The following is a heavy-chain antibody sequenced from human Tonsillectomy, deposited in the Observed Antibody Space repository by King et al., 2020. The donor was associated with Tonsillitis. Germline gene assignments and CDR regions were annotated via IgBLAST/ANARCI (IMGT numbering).Heavy chain of an antibody. V-gene: IGHV4-34*01. CDR3: ARVLATKWTFDS. CDR1: GGSFSGYY. CDR2: INHSGST. J-gene: IGHJ4*02. Sequence: VQLQQWGAGLLKPSETLSLTCAVYGGSFSGYYWSWIRQPPGKGLEWIGEINHSGSTNYNPSLKSRVTISVDTSKNQFSLKLSSVTAADTAVYYCARVLATKWTFDSWGQGTLVTVSS. D-gene: IGHD5-12*01.